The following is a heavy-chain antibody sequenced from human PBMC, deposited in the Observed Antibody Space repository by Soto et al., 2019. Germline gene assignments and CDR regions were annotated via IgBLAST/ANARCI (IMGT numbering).Heavy chain of an antibody. CDR3: AREYTAWPLAYGLDV. D-gene: IGHD2-2*02. CDR2: ISSLSDI. V-gene: IGHV3-21*01. J-gene: IGHJ6*02. Sequence: GSLRLSCVGSGFTFSTYSINWVRQAPGKGLEWVSSISSLSDIYYADSVKGRFTISRDNAKNSVSLQMNSLRAEDTAVYYCAREYTAWPLAYGLDVWGQGTTVTVSS. CDR1: GFTFSTYS.